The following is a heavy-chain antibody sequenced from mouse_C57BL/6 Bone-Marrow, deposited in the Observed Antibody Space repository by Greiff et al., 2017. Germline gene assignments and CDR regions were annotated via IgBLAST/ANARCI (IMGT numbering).Heavy chain of an antibody. V-gene: IGHV2-9-1*01. CDR3: ARNYYDYVYYFDY. D-gene: IGHD2-4*01. CDR1: GFSLTSYA. J-gene: IGHJ2*01. CDR2: IWAGGGT. Sequence: QVQLKESGPGLVAPSQSLSITCTVSGFSLTSYAISWVRQPPGKGLEWLGVIWAGGGTNCNSALKSRLSISKDNSKSQVFLKMNSLQTDDTARYYCARNYYDYVYYFDYWGQGTTLTVSS.